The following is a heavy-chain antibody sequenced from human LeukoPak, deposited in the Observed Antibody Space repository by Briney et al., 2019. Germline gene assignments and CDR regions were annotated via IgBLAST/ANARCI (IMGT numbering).Heavy chain of an antibody. Sequence: PSETLSLTCAVYGGSFSGHYWSWIRQSPGKGLEWIAEIHYSGATNYNPSLESRVTISGDTSKNQVFLRMTSVTAADTALYYCARGILFDYYFDSWGQGTLVTVSS. CDR1: GGSFSGHY. CDR2: IHYSGAT. V-gene: IGHV4-34*01. CDR3: ARGILFDYYFDS. J-gene: IGHJ4*02. D-gene: IGHD3-9*01.